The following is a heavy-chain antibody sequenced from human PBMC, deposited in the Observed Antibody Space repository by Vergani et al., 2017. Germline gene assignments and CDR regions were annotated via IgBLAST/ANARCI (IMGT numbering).Heavy chain of an antibody. V-gene: IGHV1-69*12. Sequence: QVQLVQSGAEVKKPRSSVKVSCKASGGTFSSYAISWVRQAPGQGLEWMGGVIPIFGTANYAQKFQGRVTITADESTSTAYMELSSLRSDDTAVYYCARRSSGWGYFDYWGQGTLVTVSS. CDR2: VIPIFGTA. D-gene: IGHD6-19*01. CDR3: ARRSSGWGYFDY. CDR1: GGTFSSYA. J-gene: IGHJ4*02.